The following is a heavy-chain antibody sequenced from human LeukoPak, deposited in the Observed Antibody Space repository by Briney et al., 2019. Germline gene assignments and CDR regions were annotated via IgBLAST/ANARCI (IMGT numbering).Heavy chain of an antibody. J-gene: IGHJ4*02. V-gene: IGHV3-48*01. CDR1: GFTFSDYS. CDR2: ISSSSSSI. CDR3: AKDLMFSRGSYYAYYFDY. Sequence: GGSLRLSCAASGFTFSDYSMNWVRQAPGKGLEWVSYISSSSSSINYADSVKGRFTISRDNSKNTLYLQMNSLRAEDTAVYYCAKDLMFSRGSYYAYYFDYWGQGTLVTVSS. D-gene: IGHD1-26*01.